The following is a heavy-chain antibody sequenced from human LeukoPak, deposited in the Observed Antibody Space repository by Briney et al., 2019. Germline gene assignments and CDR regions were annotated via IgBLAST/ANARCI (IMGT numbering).Heavy chain of an antibody. V-gene: IGHV3-49*04. CDR1: GFTFDDYT. CDR3: TRGQYYFDY. Sequence: GGSLGLSCTASGFTFDDYTMSWVRQAPGKGLEWVGFIRTKTYGVTTEYAASVKGRFTISRDDSKSIAYLQMNSLKTDDTAVYYCTRGQYYFDYWGQGTLVTVSS. CDR2: IRTKTYGVTT. D-gene: IGHD6-19*01. J-gene: IGHJ4*02.